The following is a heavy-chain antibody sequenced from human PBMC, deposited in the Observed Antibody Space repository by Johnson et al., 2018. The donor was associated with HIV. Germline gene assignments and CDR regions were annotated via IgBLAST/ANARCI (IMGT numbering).Heavy chain of an antibody. Sequence: VQLVESGGVVVQPGGSLRLSCAASGFTFSTFYMSWVRQAPGKGLEWVANIKQDGSEKYYVDSVKGRFTISRDNAKNSLYLQMNSLRAEDTAVYYCARAGLDAFDIWGQGTMVTVSS. CDR3: ARAGLDAFDI. CDR2: IKQDGSEK. J-gene: IGHJ3*02. V-gene: IGHV3-7*01. CDR1: GFTFSTFY.